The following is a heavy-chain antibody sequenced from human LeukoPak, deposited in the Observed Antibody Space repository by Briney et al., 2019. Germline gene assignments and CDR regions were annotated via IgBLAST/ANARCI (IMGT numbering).Heavy chain of an antibody. V-gene: IGHV1-2*02. J-gene: IGHJ5*02. CDR2: IDPNSGGT. D-gene: IGHD2-2*01. Sequence: ASVKVSCKASGYTFTGYYMHWVRQAPGQGLEWMGWIDPNSGGTNYAQKFQGRVTMTRDTSISTAYMELSRLRSDDTAVYYCARAALYCSSTSCHHGNWFDPWGQGTLVTVSS. CDR3: ARAALYCSSTSCHHGNWFDP. CDR1: GYTFTGYY.